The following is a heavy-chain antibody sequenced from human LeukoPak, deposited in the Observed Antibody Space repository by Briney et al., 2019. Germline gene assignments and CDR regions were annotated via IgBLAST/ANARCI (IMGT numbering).Heavy chain of an antibody. D-gene: IGHD3-22*01. V-gene: IGHV4-39*07. CDR1: GGSISSSSYY. CDR2: IYYSGST. CDR3: ARDIEYYYDSSGYMGWFDP. Sequence: PSETLSLTCTVSGGSISSSSYYRGWIRQPPGKGLEWIGSIYYSGSTYYNPSLKSRVTISVDTSKNQFSLKLSSVTAADTAVYYCARDIEYYYDSSGYMGWFDPWGQGTLVTVSS. J-gene: IGHJ5*02.